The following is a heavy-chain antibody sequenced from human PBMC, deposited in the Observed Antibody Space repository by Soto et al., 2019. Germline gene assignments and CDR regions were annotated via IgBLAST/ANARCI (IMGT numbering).Heavy chain of an antibody. J-gene: IGHJ4*02. D-gene: IGHD5-18*01. Sequence: EVQLLESGGGLVQPGGSLRLSCAASGFTFSSYAMSWVRQAPGKGLEWVSAISGSGGSTYYADSVKGRFTISRDNSKHTLYLQMNSLRAADTAVYYCANRGYSYGYSHFDYWGQGTLVTVAS. CDR1: GFTFSSYA. V-gene: IGHV3-23*01. CDR2: ISGSGGST. CDR3: ANRGYSYGYSHFDY.